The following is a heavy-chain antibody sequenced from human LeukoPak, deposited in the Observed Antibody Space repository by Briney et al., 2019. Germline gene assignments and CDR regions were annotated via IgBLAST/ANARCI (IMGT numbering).Heavy chain of an antibody. Sequence: SVKVSCKASGYTFTSYAMHWVRQAPGQRLEWMGGIIPIFGTANYAQKFQGRVTITADESTSTAYMELSSLRSEDTAVYYCARSIYGHRFFDYWGQGTLVTVSS. CDR1: GYTFTSYA. CDR2: IIPIFGTA. D-gene: IGHD2/OR15-2a*01. J-gene: IGHJ4*02. V-gene: IGHV1-69*13. CDR3: ARSIYGHRFFDY.